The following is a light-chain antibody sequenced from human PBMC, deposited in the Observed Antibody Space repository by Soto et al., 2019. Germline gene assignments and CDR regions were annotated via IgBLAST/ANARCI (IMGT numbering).Light chain of an antibody. CDR2: GAS. V-gene: IGKV3-15*01. CDR1: QRVSST. J-gene: IGKJ5*01. Sequence: EIVMPQSPATVSVSPGERATLSCRASQRVSSTLAWYQQKPRQAPPLLIYGASTTATSIPARFSGSGSGTEFTLTTSSLQSADFAVSYCQQYNNCAPLTFGLGTRLEIK. CDR3: QQYNNCAPLT.